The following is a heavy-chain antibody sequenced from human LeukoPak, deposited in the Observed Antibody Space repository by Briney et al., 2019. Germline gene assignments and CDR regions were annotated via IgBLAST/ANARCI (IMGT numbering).Heavy chain of an antibody. J-gene: IGHJ4*02. V-gene: IGHV1-69*04. CDR3: ARDPFGYSYGQRTNYFGY. D-gene: IGHD5-18*01. CDR2: IIPILGIA. Sequence: SVKVSCKASGGTFSSYTISWVRQAPGQGLEWMGRIIPILGIANYAQKFQGRVTITADKSTSTAYMELSSLRSEDTAVYYCARDPFGYSYGQRTNYFGYWGQGTLVTVSS. CDR1: GGTFSSYT.